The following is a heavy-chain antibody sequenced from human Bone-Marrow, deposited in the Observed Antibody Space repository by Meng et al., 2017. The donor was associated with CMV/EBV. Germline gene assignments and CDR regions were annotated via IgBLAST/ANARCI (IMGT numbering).Heavy chain of an antibody. CDR2: IYYSGST. CDR3: ARAQTLYFGDPDAFDI. D-gene: IGHD3-10*01. V-gene: IGHV4-30-4*08. J-gene: IGHJ3*02. Sequence: SETLSLTCTVSGGSISSGDYYWNWIRQPPGKGLEWIGYIYYSGSTYYNPSLKSRVTIPVDTSKNQFSLKLSSVTAADTAVYYCARAQTLYFGDPDAFDIWGQGTMVTVSS. CDR1: GGSISSGDYY.